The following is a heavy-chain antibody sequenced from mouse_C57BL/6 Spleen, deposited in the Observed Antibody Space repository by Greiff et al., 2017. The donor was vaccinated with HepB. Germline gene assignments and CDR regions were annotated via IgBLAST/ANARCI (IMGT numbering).Heavy chain of an antibody. CDR1: GFTFSNYW. CDR2: IRLKSDNYAT. J-gene: IGHJ2*01. D-gene: IGHD3-3*01. Sequence: DVMLVESGGGLVQPGGSMKLSCVASGFTFSNYWMNWVRQSPEKGLEWVAQIRLKSDNYATHYAESVKGRFTISRDDSKSSVYLQMNNLRAEDTGIYYCTPRGRGYWGQGTTLTVSS. CDR3: TPRGRGY. V-gene: IGHV6-3*01.